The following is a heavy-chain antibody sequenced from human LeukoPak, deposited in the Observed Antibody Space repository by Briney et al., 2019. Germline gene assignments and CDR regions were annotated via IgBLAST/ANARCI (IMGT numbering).Heavy chain of an antibody. D-gene: IGHD3-10*01. J-gene: IGHJ6*04. CDR2: ISAYNGNT. V-gene: IGHV1-18*01. Sequence: ASVKVSCKASGGTFSSYAISWVRQAPGQGLEWMGWISAYNGNTNYAQKLQGRVTMTTDTSTSTAYMELRSLRSDDTAVYYCARGWFGELHAMDVWGKGTTVTISS. CDR3: ARGWFGELHAMDV. CDR1: GGTFSSYA.